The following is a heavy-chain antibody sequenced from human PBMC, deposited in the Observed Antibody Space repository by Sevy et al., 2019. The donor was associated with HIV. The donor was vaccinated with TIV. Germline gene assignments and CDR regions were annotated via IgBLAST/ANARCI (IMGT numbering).Heavy chain of an antibody. V-gene: IGHV3-30-3*01. CDR3: ARETDNSARWLDP. D-gene: IGHD4-4*01. CDR1: GFIFSGYA. Sequence: GGSLRLSCAASGFIFSGYAMYWVRQAPGKGLEWVAIISYDGNNKYYADSVKGRFTISRDNSKNTLFLQMNSLTVEDTAVYYCARETDNSARWLDPWGQGTLVTVSS. J-gene: IGHJ5*02. CDR2: ISYDGNNK.